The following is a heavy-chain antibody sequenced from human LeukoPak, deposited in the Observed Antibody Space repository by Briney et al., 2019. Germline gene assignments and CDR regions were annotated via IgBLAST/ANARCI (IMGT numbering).Heavy chain of an antibody. CDR3: ARGDRVWGSYRLDY. CDR2: IYHSGST. J-gene: IGHJ4*02. CDR1: GGSISSGGYS. D-gene: IGHD3-16*02. V-gene: IGHV4-30-2*01. Sequence: SETLSLTCAVSGGSISSGGYSWSWLRQPPGKGLEWIGYIYHSGSTYYNPSLKSRVTISVDRSKNQFSLKLSSVTAADTAVYYCARGDRVWGSYRLDYWGQGTLVTVSS.